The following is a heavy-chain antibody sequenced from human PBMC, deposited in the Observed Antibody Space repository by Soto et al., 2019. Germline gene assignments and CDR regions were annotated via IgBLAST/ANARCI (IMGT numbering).Heavy chain of an antibody. J-gene: IGHJ3*02. Sequence: GGSLRLSCAASGFTFSDYYMTWIRQAPGKGLEWVSYITSSGTGVYYPDSVKGRFTISRDNAKKSLYLQMSSLRAEDTAVYYCARAYSDAFDIWGQGTMVTVSS. D-gene: IGHD2-15*01. V-gene: IGHV3-11*01. CDR3: ARAYSDAFDI. CDR2: ITSSGTGV. CDR1: GFTFSDYY.